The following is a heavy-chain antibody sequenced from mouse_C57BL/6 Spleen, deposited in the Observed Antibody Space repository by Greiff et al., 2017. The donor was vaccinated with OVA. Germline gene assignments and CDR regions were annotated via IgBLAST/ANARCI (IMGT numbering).Heavy chain of an antibody. D-gene: IGHD3-2*02. CDR3: AREGGSGYVAWFAY. Sequence: VQLQQSGPELVKPGASVKISCKASGYTFTDYYMNWVKQSHGKSLEWIGDINPNNGGTSYNQKFKGKATLTVDKSSSTAYMVLRSLTSEDSAVYDCAREGGSGYVAWFAYWGQGTLVTVSA. V-gene: IGHV1-26*01. CDR1: GYTFTDYY. CDR2: INPNNGGT. J-gene: IGHJ3*01.